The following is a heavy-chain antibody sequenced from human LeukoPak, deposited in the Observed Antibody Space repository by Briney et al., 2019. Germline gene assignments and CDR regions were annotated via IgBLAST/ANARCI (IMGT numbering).Heavy chain of an antibody. CDR1: GGSISSSSYY. CDR2: IYYGGST. V-gene: IGHV4-39*01. D-gene: IGHD5-18*01. CDR3: AREYSYGYVDYFDY. J-gene: IGHJ4*02. Sequence: PSETLSLTCTVSGGSISSSSYYWGWIRQPPGKGLEWIGSIYYGGSTYYNPSLKSRVTISVDTSKNQFSLKLSSVTAADTAVYYCAREYSYGYVDYFDYWGQGTLVTVSS.